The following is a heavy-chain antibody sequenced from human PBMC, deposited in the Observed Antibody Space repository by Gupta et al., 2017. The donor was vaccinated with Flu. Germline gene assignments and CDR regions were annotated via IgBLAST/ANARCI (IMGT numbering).Heavy chain of an antibody. D-gene: IGHD6-6*01. CDR3: ARDSSIAALSIYYYYGMDV. V-gene: IGHV3-11*01. J-gene: IGHJ6*02. CDR2: ISSSGSTI. CDR1: GFTFSDYY. Sequence: QVQLVESGGGFVKPGGSLRLSCAASGFTFSDYYMSWIPQAPGKGLEWVSYISSSGSTIYYADSVKGRFTISRDNAKNSLYLQMNSLRAEDTAVYYCARDSSIAALSIYYYYGMDVWGQGTTVTVSS.